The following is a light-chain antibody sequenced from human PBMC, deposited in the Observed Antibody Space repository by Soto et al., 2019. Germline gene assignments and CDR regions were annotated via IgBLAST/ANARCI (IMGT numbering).Light chain of an antibody. CDR1: QNIRNL. Sequence: DIQMTQSPSSLPASLGDRVTVTCRAGQNIRNLLAWYQQKPGKAPKPLSYDASTLKTGVPSRFSGSGSGTEFTLTISSLQPDDFATYYCQHYNSYSEAFGQGTKWIS. V-gene: IGKV1-5*01. CDR3: QHYNSYSEA. J-gene: IGKJ1*01. CDR2: DAS.